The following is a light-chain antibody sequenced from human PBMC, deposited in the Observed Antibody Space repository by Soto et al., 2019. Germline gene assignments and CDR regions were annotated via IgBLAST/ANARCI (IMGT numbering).Light chain of an antibody. CDR2: EGN. V-gene: IGLV2-18*02. Sequence: QSALTQPPSVSGSPGQSVTISCTGTSTDFVGYNRVSWYQQPPGTAPKLMIYEGNQRPSGVPDRFSGSTDGSSNSASLTISGLQTEDEADYYCQSYDSSTVVFGGGTKLTVL. J-gene: IGLJ2*01. CDR1: STDFVGYNR. CDR3: QSYDSSTVV.